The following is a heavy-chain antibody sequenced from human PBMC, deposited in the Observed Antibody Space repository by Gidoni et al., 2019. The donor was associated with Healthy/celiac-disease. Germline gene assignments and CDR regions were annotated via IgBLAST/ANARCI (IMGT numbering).Heavy chain of an antibody. CDR3: ARPTVPAAALSSYWYCDL. CDR2: IYYSGST. D-gene: IGHD2-2*01. Sequence: QLQLQESGPGLVKPSQTLSLTCTVSGGSISSIRYYWGWIRLPPGKGLEWIGSIYYSGSTYYKPSLKSQVTIYVDTSKNQFYRKLSSVPAADTAVYYCARPTVPAAALSSYWYCDLWGRGTLVTVST. J-gene: IGHJ2*01. V-gene: IGHV4-39*01. CDR1: GGSISSIRYY.